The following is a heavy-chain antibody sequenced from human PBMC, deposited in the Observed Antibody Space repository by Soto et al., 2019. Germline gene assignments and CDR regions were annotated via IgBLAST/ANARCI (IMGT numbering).Heavy chain of an antibody. CDR2: IIPIFSTP. J-gene: IGHJ6*02. CDR3: ARGGLQDQGVQYNHYALDV. CDR1: GGTFDRHT. Sequence: NVSCKASGGTFDRHTINWVRQAPGQGLEWMGGIIPIFSTPKYAQKFQGRVMLTADKSTSTAYTELSSLRYEDTAVYYCARGGLQDQGVQYNHYALDVWGQGTTVTVSS. D-gene: IGHD4-4*01. V-gene: IGHV1-69*06.